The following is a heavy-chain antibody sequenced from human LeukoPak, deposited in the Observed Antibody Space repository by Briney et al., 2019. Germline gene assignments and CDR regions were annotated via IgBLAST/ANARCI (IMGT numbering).Heavy chain of an antibody. V-gene: IGHV3-9*01. D-gene: IGHD3-22*01. CDR1: GFTFDDYA. J-gene: IGHJ3*02. CDR2: ISWNSGSI. Sequence: GGSLRLSCAASGFTFDDYAMHWVRQAPGKGLEWVSGISWNSGSIGYADSVKGRFTISRDNAKNSLYLQMNSLRAEDTALYYCAKDNILGYYDSSGYLARAFDIWGQGTMVTVSS. CDR3: AKDNILGYYDSSGYLARAFDI.